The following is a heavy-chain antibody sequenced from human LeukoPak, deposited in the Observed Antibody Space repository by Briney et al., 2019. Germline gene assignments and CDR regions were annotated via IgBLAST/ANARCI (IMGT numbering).Heavy chain of an antibody. D-gene: IGHD2-2*01. CDR3: AGLYCSSTSCYTDP. J-gene: IGHJ5*02. CDR2: IYHSGST. Sequence: PSETLSLTCTVSGGSISSYYWSWIRQPPGKDLEWIGYIYHSGSTYYNPSLKSRVTISVGRSKNQFSLKLSSVTAADTAVYYCAGLYCSSTSCYTDPWGQGTLVTVSS. CDR1: GGSISSYY. V-gene: IGHV4-59*01.